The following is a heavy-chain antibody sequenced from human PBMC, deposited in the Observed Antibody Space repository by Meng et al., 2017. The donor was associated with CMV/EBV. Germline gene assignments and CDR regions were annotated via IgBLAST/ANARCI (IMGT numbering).Heavy chain of an antibody. J-gene: IGHJ4*02. D-gene: IGHD3-22*01. CDR3: ARAAPDYYDSSGPPDY. V-gene: IGHV4-30-4*08. CDR1: GGSISSGDYY. CDR2: IYYSGST. Sequence: QVQAQESGPGLVKPSQTLSLTCTVSGGSISSGDYYWSWIRQPPGKGLEWIGYIYYSGSTYYNPSLKSRVTISVDTSKNQFSLKLSSVTAADTAVYYCARAAPDYYDSSGPPDYWGQGTLVTVSS.